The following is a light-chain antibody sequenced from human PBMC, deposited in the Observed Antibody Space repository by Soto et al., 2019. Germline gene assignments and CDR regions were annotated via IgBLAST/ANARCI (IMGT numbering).Light chain of an antibody. J-gene: IGLJ2*01. CDR3: SSYTTTSTLVL. V-gene: IGLV2-14*03. CDR1: SSDVGGYKY. CDR2: DVT. Sequence: QSVLTQPASVSGSPGQSITISCTGASSDVGGYKYVSWYQHHPGKAPKLLIYDVTIRPSGVSDRFSGSKSGNTASLTISGLRGEEESTYYCSSYTTTSTLVLFGGGTKLTVL.